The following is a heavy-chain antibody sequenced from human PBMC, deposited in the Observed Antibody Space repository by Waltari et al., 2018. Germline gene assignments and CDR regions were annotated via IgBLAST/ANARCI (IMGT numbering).Heavy chain of an antibody. V-gene: IGHV3-21*03. CDR1: GFDFRDYD. CDR2: IGGTHSNI. J-gene: IGHJ5*02. D-gene: IGHD3-10*01. CDR3: TRDLYGSGGDWFDP. Sequence: EVRLAESGGGLVKPGGSLRLSCTASGFDFRDYDMNWVRQAPGTGLEWVSSIGGTHSNIFYADSVKGRFTVSRGNAKNSLYLQMDNLRAEDSGLYFCTRDLYGSGGDWFDPWGQGTLVTVSS.